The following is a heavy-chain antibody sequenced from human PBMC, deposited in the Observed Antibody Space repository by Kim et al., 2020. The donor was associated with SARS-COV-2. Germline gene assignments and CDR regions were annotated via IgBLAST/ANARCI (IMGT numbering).Heavy chain of an antibody. CDR1: GGSISSSSYY. CDR2: IYYSGST. J-gene: IGHJ5*02. Sequence: SETLSLTCTVSGGSISSSSYYWGWIRQPPGKGLEWIGSIYYSGSTYYNPSLKSRATISVDTSKNQFSLKLSSVTAADTAVYYCASSGATYSSGWYRVDPTRPNWFDPWGQGTLVTVSS. V-gene: IGHV4-39*01. CDR3: ASSGATYSSGWYRVDPTRPNWFDP. D-gene: IGHD6-19*01.